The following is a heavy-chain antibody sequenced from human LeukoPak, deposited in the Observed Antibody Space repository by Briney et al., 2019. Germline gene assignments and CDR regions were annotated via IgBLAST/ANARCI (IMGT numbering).Heavy chain of an antibody. Sequence: GGSLRLSCAASGFTFSSYAMHWVRQAPGKGLEWVAVISYDGSNKYYADSVKGRFTISRDNSKNTLYLQMNSLRAEDTAVYYCARDGGQQLVLQGYYYYMDVWGKGTTVTVSS. CDR1: GFTFSSYA. D-gene: IGHD6-13*01. CDR3: ARDGGQQLVLQGYYYYMDV. CDR2: ISYDGSNK. V-gene: IGHV3-30-3*01. J-gene: IGHJ6*03.